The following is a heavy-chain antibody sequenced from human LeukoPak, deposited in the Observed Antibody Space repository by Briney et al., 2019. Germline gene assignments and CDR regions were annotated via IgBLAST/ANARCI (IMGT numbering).Heavy chain of an antibody. CDR2: ISYDGSNK. CDR3: ARGRYYYDSSGYYLN. V-gene: IGHV3-30*19. D-gene: IGHD3-22*01. Sequence: GSLSLSCAASGFTFSSYGMHWVRQAPGKGLEWVAVISYDGSNKYYADSVKGRFTISRDNSKNTLYLQMNSLRAEDTAVYYCARGRYYYDSSGYYLNWGQGTLVTVSS. CDR1: GFTFSSYG. J-gene: IGHJ4*02.